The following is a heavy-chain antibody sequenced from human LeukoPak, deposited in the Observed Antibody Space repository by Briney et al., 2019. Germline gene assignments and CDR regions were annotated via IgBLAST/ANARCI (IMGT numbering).Heavy chain of an antibody. CDR1: GFTFSNYA. D-gene: IGHD6-13*01. V-gene: IGHV3-23*01. Sequence: PGGSLSLSCAASGFTFSNYAMNWVRQAPGKGLEWVSVISDIGASTYYADSVKGRFTISRDNSKNTLYLQMNSLRAEDTAVYYCAKPRTIAVPGRSGFDYWGQGTLVTVSS. CDR2: ISDIGAST. CDR3: AKPRTIAVPGRSGFDY. J-gene: IGHJ4*02.